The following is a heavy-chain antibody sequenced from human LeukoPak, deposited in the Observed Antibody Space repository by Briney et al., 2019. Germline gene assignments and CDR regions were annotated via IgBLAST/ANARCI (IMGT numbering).Heavy chain of an antibody. CDR2: VYPGDSDT. Sequence: GESLKISCKGSGYNFTIYWIGWVRQMPGKGLEWMGIVYPGDSDTRYSPSFQGQVTISADKSISTAYLQWSSLKASDTAMYYCAIFDFLFGEIDNWFGPWGQGTQVTVSS. D-gene: IGHD3-16*01. CDR1: GYNFTIYW. CDR3: AIFDFLFGEIDNWFGP. J-gene: IGHJ5*02. V-gene: IGHV5-51*01.